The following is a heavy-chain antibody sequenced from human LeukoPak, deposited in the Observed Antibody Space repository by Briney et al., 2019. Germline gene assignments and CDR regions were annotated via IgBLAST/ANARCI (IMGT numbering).Heavy chain of an antibody. CDR2: ISGRSNNT. CDR1: GFIFSNYA. D-gene: IGHD3-9*01. Sequence: GASLRLSCAASGFIFSNYAMYWVRQAPGKGLELVSAISGRSNNTYYADSVKGRFTISRDSSKNTLYLQMNSLRADDTAVYYCAKWGDYDVLTGYYVSDFWGQGTLVTVSS. V-gene: IGHV3-23*01. J-gene: IGHJ4*02. CDR3: AKWGDYDVLTGYYVSDF.